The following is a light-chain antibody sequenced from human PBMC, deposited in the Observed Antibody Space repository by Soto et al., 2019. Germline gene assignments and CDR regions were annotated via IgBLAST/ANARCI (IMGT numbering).Light chain of an antibody. CDR2: DAS. Sequence: EVLLTQSPATLSLSPGERATLSCRASKSVRTFLAWYQQKPGQAPRLLIYDASNRATGIPARFSGSGSGTDFTLTISSLEPEDSAVYYCQQRSDPPSFTFGGGTKVEI. CDR3: QQRSDPPSFT. J-gene: IGKJ4*01. CDR1: KSVRTF. V-gene: IGKV3-11*01.